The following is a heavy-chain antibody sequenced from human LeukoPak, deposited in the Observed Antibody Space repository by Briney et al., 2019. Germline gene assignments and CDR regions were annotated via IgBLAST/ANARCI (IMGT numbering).Heavy chain of an antibody. CDR3: AGYCSSTSCRGFQH. CDR2: FSTRSSTI. Sequence: PGGSLRLSCVASGFSFSSYSMNWVRQAPGKGLEWVSYFSTRSSTISYADSVKGRFAISRDNAKNSLYLQMNSLRAEDTAVYYCAGYCSSTSCRGFQHWGQGTLVTVSS. V-gene: IGHV3-48*01. CDR1: GFSFSSYS. J-gene: IGHJ1*01. D-gene: IGHD2-2*01.